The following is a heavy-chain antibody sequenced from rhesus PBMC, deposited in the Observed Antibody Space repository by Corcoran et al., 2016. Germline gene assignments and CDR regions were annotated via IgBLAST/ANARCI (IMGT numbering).Heavy chain of an antibody. D-gene: IGHD3-34*01. CDR2: IAYDGSKK. J-gene: IGHJ4*01. V-gene: IGHV3-54*02. CDR1: GFTFSSYG. CDR3: ARLGWGDYLDY. Sequence: EVQLVESGGGLVQPGGSLRLSCAASGFTFSSYGRHWVRQAPGNGLEWVAFIAYDGSKKYYEDSVKDRFTISRDNSKNMLYLRMNDLKLADTAVYYCARLGWGDYLDYWGQGVLVTVSS.